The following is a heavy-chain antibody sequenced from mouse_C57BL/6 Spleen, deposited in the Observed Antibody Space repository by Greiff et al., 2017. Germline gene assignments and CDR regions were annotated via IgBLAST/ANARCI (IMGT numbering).Heavy chain of an antibody. Sequence: EVQLQQSGPELVKPGASVQISCKASGYTFTDYYMNWVKQSHGKSLEWIGDINPNNGGTSYNQKFKGKATLTVDKSSSTAYMELRSLTSEDSAVYYCARYFYDYGYAMDYWGQGTSVTVSS. CDR2: INPNNGGT. CDR1: GYTFTDYY. D-gene: IGHD2-4*01. V-gene: IGHV1-26*01. CDR3: ARYFYDYGYAMDY. J-gene: IGHJ4*01.